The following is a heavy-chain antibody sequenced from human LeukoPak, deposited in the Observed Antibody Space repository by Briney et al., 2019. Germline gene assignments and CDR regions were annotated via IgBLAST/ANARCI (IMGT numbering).Heavy chain of an antibody. D-gene: IGHD2-15*01. CDR3: VRGYSFGPYGMDV. CDR2: ISDSGGST. Sequence: GGSLRLSCAASGFIFSNAWMSWVRQAPGKGLEYVSAISDSGGSTYYADSVKGRFTISRDNSKNTLYLQMSSLRAEDTAVYFCVRGYSFGPYGMDVWGQGTTVTVSS. J-gene: IGHJ6*02. CDR1: GFIFSNAW. V-gene: IGHV3-64D*09.